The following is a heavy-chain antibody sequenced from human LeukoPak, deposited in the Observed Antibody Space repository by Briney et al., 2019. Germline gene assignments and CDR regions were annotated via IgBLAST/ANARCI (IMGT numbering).Heavy chain of an antibody. Sequence: PGRSLRLSCAASGFTFSSYAMHWVRQAPGKGLEWVAVISYDGSNKYYADSVKGRFTISRDNSKNTLYLQMNSLRAEDTAVYYCARDQSYYDILTGYPDYWGQGTLVTVSS. D-gene: IGHD3-9*01. CDR3: ARDQSYYDILTGYPDY. J-gene: IGHJ4*02. CDR1: GFTFSSYA. V-gene: IGHV3-30-3*01. CDR2: ISYDGSNK.